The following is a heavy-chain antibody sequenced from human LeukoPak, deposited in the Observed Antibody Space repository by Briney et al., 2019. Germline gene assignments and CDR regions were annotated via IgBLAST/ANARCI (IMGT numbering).Heavy chain of an antibody. D-gene: IGHD4-23*01. V-gene: IGHV3-66*01. CDR3: AGGLDGNSIWYFDL. CDR2: ISVSGNT. Sequence: QAGGSLRLSCAASEFSVGSNYMTWVRQAPGKGLEWVSAISVSGNTYHADSVKGRFTISRDSSKNTLYLQMNSLRAGDTAVYYCAGGLDGNSIWYFDLWGRGTLVTVSS. CDR1: EFSVGSNY. J-gene: IGHJ2*01.